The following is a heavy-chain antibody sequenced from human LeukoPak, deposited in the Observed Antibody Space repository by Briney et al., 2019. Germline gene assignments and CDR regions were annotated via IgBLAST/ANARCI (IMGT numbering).Heavy chain of an antibody. D-gene: IGHD5-18*01. V-gene: IGHV4-39*07. CDR1: GFTFSSYW. J-gene: IGHJ4*02. CDR2: IYYSGST. Sequence: PGGSLRLSCAASGFTFSSYWMSWVRQAPGKGLEWIGSIYYSGSTWSSLKSRVTISIDTSKNKFSLKLSSVTAADTAVYYCARAGYSYGYVDYWGQGTLVTVSS. CDR3: ARAGYSYGYVDY.